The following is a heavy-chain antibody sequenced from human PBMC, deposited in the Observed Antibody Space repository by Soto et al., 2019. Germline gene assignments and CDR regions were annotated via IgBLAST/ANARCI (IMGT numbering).Heavy chain of an antibody. CDR1: GFTFSSDW. D-gene: IGHD4-17*01. CDR2: INGDGTNT. J-gene: IGHJ4*02. V-gene: IGHV3-74*01. CDR3: VRSYGDPPG. Sequence: EVQLVESGGGVVQPGGSLRLSCAASGFTFSSDWMHWVRQAPGKGLVWVSRINGDGTNTDYADSVKGRFTISRDNPKNTLYLQMNSLRAEGAAVYYCVRSYGDPPGWGQGTLVTVSS.